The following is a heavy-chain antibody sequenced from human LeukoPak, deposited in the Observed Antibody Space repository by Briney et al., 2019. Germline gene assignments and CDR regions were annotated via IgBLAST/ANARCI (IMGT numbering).Heavy chain of an antibody. CDR2: ISGSGGST. D-gene: IGHD3-10*01. Sequence: PGGSLRLSCAASGFTFSSYAVSWVRQAPGKGLEWVSAISGSGGSTYYADSVKGRFTISRDNSKNTLYLQMNSLRAEDTAVYYCAKDGYYYGSGSWSWFDPWGQGTLVTVSS. CDR3: AKDGYYYGSGSWSWFDP. V-gene: IGHV3-23*01. CDR1: GFTFSSYA. J-gene: IGHJ5*02.